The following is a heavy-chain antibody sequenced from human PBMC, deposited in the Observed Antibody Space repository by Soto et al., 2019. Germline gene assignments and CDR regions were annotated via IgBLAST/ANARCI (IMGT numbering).Heavy chain of an antibody. CDR3: ARRARPDFYYMDV. CDR2: ISSNGVGT. CDR1: GFTLSGYA. Sequence: EVQLAESGGGLAQPGGSLRLSCAASGFTLSGYAMDWVRQAPGKGLEYVSGISSNGVGTYYATSVQGRFTISRDNSKYTVYLQMGSLRPEDMAVYYCARRARPDFYYMDVWGKGTTVTVS. V-gene: IGHV3-64*01. D-gene: IGHD6-6*01. J-gene: IGHJ6*03.